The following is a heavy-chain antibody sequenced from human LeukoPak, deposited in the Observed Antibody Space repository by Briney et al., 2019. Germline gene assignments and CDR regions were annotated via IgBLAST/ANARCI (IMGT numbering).Heavy chain of an antibody. Sequence: GGSLRLSCAASGFTFSTYGIHWVRQAPGKGLEWVAGISYDGSNKYYADSVKGRFTISRDNSRNTLYLHMSSLRTEDTAVYFCARDLNWYQLLYWFDPWGQGTLVTV. D-gene: IGHD2-2*02. CDR2: ISYDGSNK. V-gene: IGHV3-30*19. CDR3: ARDLNWYQLLYWFDP. CDR1: GFTFSTYG. J-gene: IGHJ5*02.